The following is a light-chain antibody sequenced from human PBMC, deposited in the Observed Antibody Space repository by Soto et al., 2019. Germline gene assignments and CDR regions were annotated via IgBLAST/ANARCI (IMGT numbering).Light chain of an antibody. CDR1: QSVSSSY. CDR2: GAS. CDR3: QQYGSSLIT. Sequence: NELTQSQATLSFSPLERGTISCSSSQSVSSSYLAWYQQKPGQAPRLLIYGASSRATGIPDRFSGSGSGTDFTLTISRLEPEDFAVYYCQQYGSSLITFGQGTRLEI. J-gene: IGKJ5*01. V-gene: IGKV3-20*01.